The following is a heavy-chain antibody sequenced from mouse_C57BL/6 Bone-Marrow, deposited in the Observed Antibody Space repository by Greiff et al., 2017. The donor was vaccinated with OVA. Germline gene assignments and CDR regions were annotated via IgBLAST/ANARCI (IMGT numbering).Heavy chain of an antibody. J-gene: IGHJ3*01. CDR3: AREGARDLFAY. CDR1: GYTFTSYW. V-gene: IGHV1-64*01. D-gene: IGHD3-3*01. Sequence: VQLQQPGAELVKPGASVKLSCKASGYTFTSYWMHWVKQRPGQGLEWIGMIHPNSGSTNYNEKFKSKATLTVDKSSSTAYMQLSSLTSEDSAVYYCAREGARDLFAYWGQGTLVTVSA. CDR2: IHPNSGST.